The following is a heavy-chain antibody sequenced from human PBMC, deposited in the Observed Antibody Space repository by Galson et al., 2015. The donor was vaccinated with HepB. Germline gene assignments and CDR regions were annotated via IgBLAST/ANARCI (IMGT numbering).Heavy chain of an antibody. CDR1: GGSFSGYY. V-gene: IGHV4-34*01. CDR3: ARAPIRRFGAPLDY. D-gene: IGHD3-10*01. Sequence: TLSLTCAVYGGSFSGYYWSWIRQPPGKGLEWIGEINHSGSTNYNPSLKSRVTISVDTSKNQFSLKLSSVTAADTAVYYCARAPIRRFGAPLDYWGQGTLVTVSS. J-gene: IGHJ4*02. CDR2: INHSGST.